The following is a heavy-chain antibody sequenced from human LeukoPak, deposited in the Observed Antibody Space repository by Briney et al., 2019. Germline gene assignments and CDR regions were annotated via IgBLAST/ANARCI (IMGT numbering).Heavy chain of an antibody. V-gene: IGHV3-48*03. Sequence: GGSLRLSCAASGFTFSVFEMSWVRQAPGKGLEWVSYISSTGSWTYYADSVKGRFTISRDNAKNSLYLQMNSLRAEDTALYFCAKSLSFANTDGFDVWGQGTMVTVSS. CDR1: GFTFSVFE. CDR3: AKSLSFANTDGFDV. CDR2: ISSTGSWT. J-gene: IGHJ3*01.